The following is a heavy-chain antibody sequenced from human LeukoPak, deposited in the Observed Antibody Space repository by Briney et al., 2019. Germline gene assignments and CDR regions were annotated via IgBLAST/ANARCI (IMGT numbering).Heavy chain of an antibody. J-gene: IGHJ4*02. CDR3: AREYHSSGWSYYFDY. Sequence: ASVKVSCKASGGTFISYAISWVRQAPGQGLEWMGGIIPIFGTANYAQKFQGRVTITADESTSTAYMELSSLRSEDTAVYYCAREYHSSGWSYYFDYWGQGTLVTISS. CDR1: GGTFISYA. CDR2: IIPIFGTA. V-gene: IGHV1-69*13. D-gene: IGHD6-19*01.